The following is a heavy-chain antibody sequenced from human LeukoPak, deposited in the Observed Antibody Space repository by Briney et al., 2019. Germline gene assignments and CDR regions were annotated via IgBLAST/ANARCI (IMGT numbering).Heavy chain of an antibody. J-gene: IGHJ4*02. D-gene: IGHD6-19*01. Sequence: SETLSLTCTVSGGSISSYFWSWIRQPPGKGLEWIGNIYYSGSTYYNPSLKSRVTISVDTSKNQFSLKLSSVTAADTAVYYCARLVAGSEWADHWGQGTLGTVSS. V-gene: IGHV4-59*04. CDR3: ARLVAGSEWADH. CDR2: IYYSGST. CDR1: GGSISSYF.